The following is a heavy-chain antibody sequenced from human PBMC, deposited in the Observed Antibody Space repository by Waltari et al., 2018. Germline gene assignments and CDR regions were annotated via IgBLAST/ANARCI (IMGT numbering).Heavy chain of an antibody. V-gene: IGHV3-15*04. J-gene: IGHJ4*02. Sequence: EVQLVESGGGLIKPGESLRLSCAASGFRVRDAGMGWVRQAPGKGREWVGPIGRKSDGGTTDYAAPVTGRFTISRDESKNVLYLQMNSLKTEDTAVYSCLTTGGSNWGQGTLVTVSS. CDR3: LTTGGSN. D-gene: IGHD3-16*01. CDR2: IGRKSDGGTT. CDR1: GFRVRDAG.